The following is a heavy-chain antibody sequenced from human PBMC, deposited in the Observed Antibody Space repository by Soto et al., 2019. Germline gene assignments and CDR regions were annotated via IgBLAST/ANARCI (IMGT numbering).Heavy chain of an antibody. V-gene: IGHV4-39*01. CDR1: VGSISSSSYY. Sequence: QLQLQESGPGLVKPSETLSLTCTVSVGSISSSSYYWGWIRQPPGKGLEWIGSIYYSGSTYYNPSLKSRVTISVDTSKNQFSLKLSSVTAADTAVYYCARHSGHIFFDYWGQGTLVTVSS. CDR2: IYYSGST. CDR3: ARHSGHIFFDY. D-gene: IGHD5-12*01. J-gene: IGHJ4*02.